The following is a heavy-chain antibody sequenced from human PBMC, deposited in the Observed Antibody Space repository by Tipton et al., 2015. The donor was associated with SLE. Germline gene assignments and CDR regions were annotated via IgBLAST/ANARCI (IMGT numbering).Heavy chain of an antibody. CDR2: INHSGST. CDR3: ASLSSSDV. J-gene: IGHJ6*02. CDR1: GGSISSGGYS. V-gene: IGHV4-30-2*01. D-gene: IGHD2-15*01. Sequence: TLSLTCAVSGGSISSGGYSWSWIRQPPGKGLEWIGYINHSGSTNYNPSLKSRVTISVDTSKNQFSLKLSSVTAADTAVYYCASLSSSDVWGQGTTVTVSS.